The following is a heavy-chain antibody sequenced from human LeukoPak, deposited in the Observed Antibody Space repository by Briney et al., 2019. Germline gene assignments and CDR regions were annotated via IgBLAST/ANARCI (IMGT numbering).Heavy chain of an antibody. CDR2: ISGNGGST. CDR3: AKGAGSSGWYPNDY. V-gene: IGHV3-23*01. J-gene: IGHJ4*02. Sequence: GGSLRLSCAASGFTFSSYAMTWVRQAPGKGLEWVSAISGNGGSTYYADSVKGRFTISRDNSKNTLYLQMNSLRAEDTAVYYCAKGAGSSGWYPNDYWGQGTLVTVSS. CDR1: GFTFSSYA. D-gene: IGHD6-19*01.